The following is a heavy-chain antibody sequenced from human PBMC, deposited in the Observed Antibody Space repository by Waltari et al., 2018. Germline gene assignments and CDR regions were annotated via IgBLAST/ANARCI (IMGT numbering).Heavy chain of an antibody. Sequence: EVELVQSGAEVKKPGATVKISCKASGYTFMDYFMHWVQQAPVKGLEWMGRIDPEDGETVYSEKFQGRVTITAYTSTDTAYMELSSLTSGDTAVYYCAPLPGGSGQTFDYWGQGTLVTVS. CDR1: GYTFMDYF. D-gene: IGHD3-10*01. CDR2: IDPEDGET. J-gene: IGHJ4*02. V-gene: IGHV1-69-2*01. CDR3: APLPGGSGQTFDY.